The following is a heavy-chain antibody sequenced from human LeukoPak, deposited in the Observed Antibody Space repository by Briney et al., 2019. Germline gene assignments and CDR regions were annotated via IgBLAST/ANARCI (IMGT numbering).Heavy chain of an antibody. CDR2: ISAYNGNT. D-gene: IGHD3-9*01. Sequence: ASVKVSCKASGYTFTSYGISWVRQAPGQGLEWMGWISAYNGNTNYAQKLQGRVTMTTDTSTSTAYMELRSLRSDDTAVYYCARAYYDILTRNRNYYYYYYMDVWGKGTTVTISS. CDR3: ARAYYDILTRNRNYYYYYYMDV. V-gene: IGHV1-18*01. J-gene: IGHJ6*03. CDR1: GYTFTSYG.